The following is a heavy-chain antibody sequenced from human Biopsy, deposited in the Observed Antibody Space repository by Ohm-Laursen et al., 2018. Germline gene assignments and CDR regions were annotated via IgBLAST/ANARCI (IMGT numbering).Heavy chain of an antibody. CDR3: ARGEVTFGELIVSLDS. Sequence: ASVKVSCKLSGYNFISYSINWVRQAPGQGLEWMGWIRPLNGDTKYGQKFQDRVTMTTDTSTSTVYMELTSLRSDDTAVYYCARGEVTFGELIVSLDSWGQGTLVTVSS. J-gene: IGHJ4*02. D-gene: IGHD3-16*02. CDR2: IRPLNGDT. CDR1: GYNFISYS. V-gene: IGHV1-18*01.